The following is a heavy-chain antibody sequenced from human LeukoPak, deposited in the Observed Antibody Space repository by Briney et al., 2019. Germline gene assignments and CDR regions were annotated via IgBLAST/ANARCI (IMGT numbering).Heavy chain of an antibody. V-gene: IGHV4-30-4*01. Sequence: SQTLSLTCTVSGGSISSGDYYWSWIRQPPGKGLEWIGYIYYSGSTYYDPSLKSRVTMSVDTSKNQFSLKLSSVTAADTAVYYCARGQYYDFWSGPRMDVWGQGTTVTVSS. CDR3: ARGQYYDFWSGPRMDV. J-gene: IGHJ6*02. CDR2: IYYSGST. D-gene: IGHD3-3*01. CDR1: GGSISSGDYY.